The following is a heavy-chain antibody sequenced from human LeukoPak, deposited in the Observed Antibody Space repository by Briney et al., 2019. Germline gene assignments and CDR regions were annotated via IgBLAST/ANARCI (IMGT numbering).Heavy chain of an antibody. Sequence: SETLSLTCTVSGYSISSGYYWGWIRQPPGKGLEWIGSIYHSGSTYYNPSLKSRVTISVDTSKNQFSLKLSSVTAADTAVYYCARRSRSGASGYWGQGTLVTVSS. V-gene: IGHV4-38-2*02. CDR3: ARRSRSGASGY. D-gene: IGHD2-15*01. J-gene: IGHJ4*02. CDR1: GYSISSGYY. CDR2: IYHSGST.